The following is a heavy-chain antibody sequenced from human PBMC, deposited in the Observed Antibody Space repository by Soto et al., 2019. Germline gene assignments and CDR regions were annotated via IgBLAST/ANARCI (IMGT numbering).Heavy chain of an antibody. J-gene: IGHJ5*01. CDR2: IVPLLGSA. CDR1: GVTVSSYT. Sequence: QVQLVQSGAEVKRPGSSVKVSCKAFGVTVSSYTISWVRQAPGQGLEWMGRIVPLLGSANYAQKFQGRVTITADKSTNTAYMELSSLRSEDTAIYYCATNLPAGYIVPDSWGQGTLVTVSS. CDR3: ATNLPAGYIVPDS. V-gene: IGHV1-69*08. D-gene: IGHD2-2*01.